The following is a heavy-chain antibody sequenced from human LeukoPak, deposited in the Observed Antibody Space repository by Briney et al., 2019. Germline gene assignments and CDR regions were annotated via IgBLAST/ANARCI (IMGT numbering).Heavy chain of an antibody. CDR2: ISGSDGST. D-gene: IGHD3-16*01. Sequence: PGGSLRLSCAASGFTFNYYTMTWVRQAPGKGLEWVSSISGSDGSTYYAGSVKGRFTISRDYLKNTLSLQMNSLRVEDTAVYYCAKSLSWASSDAVDMWGQGTMVTVSS. CDR1: GFTFNYYT. V-gene: IGHV3-23*01. CDR3: AKSLSWASSDAVDM. J-gene: IGHJ3*02.